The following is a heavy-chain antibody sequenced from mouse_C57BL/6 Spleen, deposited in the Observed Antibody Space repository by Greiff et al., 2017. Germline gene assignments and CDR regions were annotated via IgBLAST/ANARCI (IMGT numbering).Heavy chain of an antibody. D-gene: IGHD2-4*01. CDR2: INYDGSST. J-gene: IGHJ2*01. Sequence: EVKLVESEGGLVQPGSSMKLSCTASGFTFSDYYMAWVRQVPEKGLEWVANINYDGSSTYYLDSLKSRFIISRDNAKNILYLQMSSLKSEDTATYYCARAGDYDRGYFDYWGQGTTLTVSS. CDR1: GFTFSDYY. CDR3: ARAGDYDRGYFDY. V-gene: IGHV5-16*01.